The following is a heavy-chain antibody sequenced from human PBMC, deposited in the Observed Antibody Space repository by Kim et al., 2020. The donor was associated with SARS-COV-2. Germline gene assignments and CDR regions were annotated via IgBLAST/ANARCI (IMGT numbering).Heavy chain of an antibody. CDR2: IYYSGST. CDR3: AREGNLNYYDSSGYYYVYWFDP. Sequence: SETLSLTCTVSGGSISSSSYYWGWIRQPPGKGLEWIGSIYYSGSTYYNPSLKSRVTISVDTSKNQFSLKLSSVTAADTAVYYCAREGNLNYYDSSGYYYVYWFDPWGQGTLVTVSS. J-gene: IGHJ5*02. CDR1: GGSISSSSYY. V-gene: IGHV4-39*07. D-gene: IGHD3-22*01.